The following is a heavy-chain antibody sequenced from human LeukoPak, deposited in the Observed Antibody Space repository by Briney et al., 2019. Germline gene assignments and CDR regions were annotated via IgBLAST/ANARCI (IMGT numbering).Heavy chain of an antibody. D-gene: IGHD2-15*01. Sequence: GGSLRLSCAASGFTFSTYNMNWVRQAPGKGLQGVSSIITSSYYIFYADSVKGRFTISRDNAKNSLYLQMNTLRDEDTAVYYCARDLILADSSGSSAHDYWGQGTLVTVSS. CDR1: GFTFSTYN. CDR3: ARDLILADSSGSSAHDY. V-gene: IGHV3-21*01. J-gene: IGHJ4*02. CDR2: IITSSYYI.